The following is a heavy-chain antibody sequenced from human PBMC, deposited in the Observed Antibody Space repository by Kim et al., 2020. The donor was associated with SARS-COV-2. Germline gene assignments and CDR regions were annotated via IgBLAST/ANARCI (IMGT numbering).Heavy chain of an antibody. Sequence: GGSLRLSCAASGFTFSSYGMHWVRQAPGKGLEWVAVIWYDGSNKYYADSVKGRFTISRDNSKNTLYLQMNSLRAEDTAVYYCAKSQGPYCGGDCYVFDYWGQGTLVTVSP. V-gene: IGHV3-33*06. CDR2: IWYDGSNK. CDR1: GFTFSSYG. D-gene: IGHD2-21*01. CDR3: AKSQGPYCGGDCYVFDY. J-gene: IGHJ4*02.